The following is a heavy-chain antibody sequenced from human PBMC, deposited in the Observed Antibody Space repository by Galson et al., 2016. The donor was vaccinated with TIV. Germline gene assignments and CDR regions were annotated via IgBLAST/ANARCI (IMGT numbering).Heavy chain of an antibody. V-gene: IGHV3-74*03. J-gene: IGHJ2*01. CDR1: GFSFSRHW. Sequence: SLRLSCAATGFSFSRHWMHWVRQAPGKGLVWVSRIKSDGSSIADADSVKGRFTISRDNAKNTVYLQMNSLRAEDTAVYYCARGGSARVSRGDYYDWYFDLCGRGTLVTV. D-gene: IGHD3-22*01. CDR3: ARGGSARVSRGDYYDWYFDL. CDR2: IKSDGSSI.